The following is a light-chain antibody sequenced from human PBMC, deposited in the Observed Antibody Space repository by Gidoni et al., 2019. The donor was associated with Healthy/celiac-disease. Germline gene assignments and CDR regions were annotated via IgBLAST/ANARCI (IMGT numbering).Light chain of an antibody. J-gene: IGKJ2*01. V-gene: IGKV1-39*01. CDR1: QSISSY. Sequence: IQMTQSPSSLSASVGDRVTITCRASQSISSYLNWYQHKPGKAPKLLIYAASSLQSGVPSMFSGNGSGTDFTLTISSLQPEDFATYYCQQSYSTPYTFGQGTKLEIK. CDR3: QQSYSTPYT. CDR2: AAS.